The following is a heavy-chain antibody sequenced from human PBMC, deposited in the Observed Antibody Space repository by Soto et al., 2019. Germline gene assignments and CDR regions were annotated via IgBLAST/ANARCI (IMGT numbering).Heavy chain of an antibody. J-gene: IGHJ6*02. D-gene: IGHD1-20*01. CDR1: GGSVRIYY. CDR2: VHYSGST. V-gene: IGHV4-59*02. CDR3: ARVITGRGLLSDYYYGMDV. Sequence: SEPRSLTCTVSGGSVRIYYWNWIRQPPGTGLEWIGYVHYSGSTNYNPSLKSRVTISVDTSKNQFSLKVNSVTAADTAVYYCARVITGRGLLSDYYYGMDVWGQGAPVTVSS.